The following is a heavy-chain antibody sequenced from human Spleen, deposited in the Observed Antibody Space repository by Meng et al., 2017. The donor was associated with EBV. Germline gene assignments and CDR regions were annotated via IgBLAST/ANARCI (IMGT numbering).Heavy chain of an antibody. D-gene: IGHD1-14*01. CDR1: GDSIGVGVNY. J-gene: IGHJ4*02. Sequence: HVHLHQGGISLWKPSRALYLTCAFSGDSIGVGVNYWRWIRQPPGKGLEWLGYIYFSGSTYYIPSLMSRITISLDTSDNHFSLKLSSVTAADTAVYYCAGRDHAPLYWGQGALVTVSS. CDR2: IYFSGST. V-gene: IGHV4-30-4*01. CDR3: AGRDHAPLY.